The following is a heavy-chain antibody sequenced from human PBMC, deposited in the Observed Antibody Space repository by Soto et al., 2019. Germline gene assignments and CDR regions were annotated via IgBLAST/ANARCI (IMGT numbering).Heavy chain of an antibody. D-gene: IGHD3-16*01. CDR3: ARGRVAENTFYYYFGMDV. Sequence: PSETLSLTCAVYGGSFSGYYWSWIRQPPGKGLEWIGEINHSGRTNYKPSLKSRVTVSVDTSKKQFSLNLSSVTAADTAVYYCARGRVAENTFYYYFGMDVWGQGTTVTVSS. J-gene: IGHJ6*02. V-gene: IGHV4-34*01. CDR1: GGSFSGYY. CDR2: INHSGRT.